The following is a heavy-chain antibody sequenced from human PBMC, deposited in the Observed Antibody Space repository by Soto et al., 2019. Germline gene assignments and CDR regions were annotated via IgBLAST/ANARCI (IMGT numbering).Heavy chain of an antibody. J-gene: IGHJ5*02. CDR2: IIPILGIA. CDR1: GGTFSSYT. Sequence: ASVKVSCKASGGTFSSYTISWVRQAPGQGLEWMGRIIPILGIAKYAQKFQGRVTITADKSTSTAYMELSSLRSEDTAVYYCAASMVRGVTSWFDPWGQGTLVTVSS. D-gene: IGHD3-10*01. V-gene: IGHV1-69*02. CDR3: AASMVRGVTSWFDP.